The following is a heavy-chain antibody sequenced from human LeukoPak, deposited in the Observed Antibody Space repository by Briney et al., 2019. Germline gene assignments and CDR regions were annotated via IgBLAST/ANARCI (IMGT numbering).Heavy chain of an antibody. CDR3: TRDDAVTYARRSVDY. V-gene: IGHV3-23*01. D-gene: IGHD2-21*02. J-gene: IGHJ4*02. Sequence: GGSLRLSCAASGLIHSNYAMRCVRETPGKALEWVSVITGKSDGVNDADSVTGPCTVSKDNSKHTIYRQMSSLRAEDTSVYYCTRDDAVTYARRSVDYWGQGTLVTVSS. CDR1: GLIHSNYA. CDR2: ITGKSDGV.